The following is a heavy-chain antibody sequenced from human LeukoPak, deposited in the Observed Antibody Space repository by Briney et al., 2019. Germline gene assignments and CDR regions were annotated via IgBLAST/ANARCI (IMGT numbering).Heavy chain of an antibody. Sequence: SVKVSCKASGGTFSSYSFSWVRQAPGQGLKWLGGIIVIFGTPNYPQKFHGRVTITADESTSTVYMELSSLRSEDTAMYYCARDVDSSMVTNWFDSWGQGTLVTVSS. CDR3: ARDVDSSMVTNWFDS. CDR2: IIVIFGTP. CDR1: GGTFSSYS. V-gene: IGHV1-69*13. D-gene: IGHD5-18*01. J-gene: IGHJ5*01.